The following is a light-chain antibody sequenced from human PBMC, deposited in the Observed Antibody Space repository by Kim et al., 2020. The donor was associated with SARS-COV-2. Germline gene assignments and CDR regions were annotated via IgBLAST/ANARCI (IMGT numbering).Light chain of an antibody. V-gene: IGKV3-11*01. CDR2: DAA. CDR1: DNVGIS. CDR3: QQRGSLPPALT. J-gene: IGKJ4*01. Sequence: PGESATRSCRASDNVGISLAWYQQTPGQAPRLLSYDAAMRAAGIPDRVSGSESGTDFTLTIGSLAPEDFAIYYCQQRGSLPPALTFGGGTKVDI.